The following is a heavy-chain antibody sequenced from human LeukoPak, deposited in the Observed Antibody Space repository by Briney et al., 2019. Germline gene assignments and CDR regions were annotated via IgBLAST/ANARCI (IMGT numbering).Heavy chain of an antibody. CDR1: GFSLSTSGVG. J-gene: IGHJ3*02. V-gene: IGHV2-5*01. Sequence: SGPTLVKPTQTLTLTCTFSGFSLSTSGVGLGWIRQPPGNALDWLALYYWNDDKRYSPSLKSRLTITKDTSKNQVVLTMTNMEPVDTATYYCAHRQLRFSLKHDAFYIWGQGTMVTVSS. CDR2: YYWNDDK. D-gene: IGHD3-3*01. CDR3: AHRQLRFSLKHDAFYI.